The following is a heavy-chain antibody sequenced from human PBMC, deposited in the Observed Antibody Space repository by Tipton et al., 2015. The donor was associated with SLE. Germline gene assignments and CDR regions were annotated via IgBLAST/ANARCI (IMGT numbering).Heavy chain of an antibody. V-gene: IGHV4-59*01. Sequence: TLSLTCTVTGVSISSYYRSLIRNPQGKGLEWIGYIDYSGSTNYNPSLKSRVTISVDTSKNQFSLKLSSVTAADTAVYYCARDRSNNHYYQSPNWFDPWGQETLVTVSS. CDR1: GVSISSYY. CDR2: IDYSGST. J-gene: IGHJ5*02. CDR3: ARDRSNNHYYQSPNWFDP. D-gene: IGHD1-14*01.